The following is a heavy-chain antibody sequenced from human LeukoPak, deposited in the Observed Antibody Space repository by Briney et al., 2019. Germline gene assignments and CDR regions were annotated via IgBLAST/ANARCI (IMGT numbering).Heavy chain of an antibody. J-gene: IGHJ4*02. CDR3: AKDRKSSWYGYYFDY. Sequence: GGSLRLSCAASGFTFSSYGMHWVRQAPGKGLEWVAFIRYDGSNKYYADSVKGRFTISRDNSKNTLYLQMNSLRAEDTAVYYCAKDRKSSWYGYYFDYWGQGTLVTVSS. V-gene: IGHV3-30*02. CDR1: GFTFSSYG. D-gene: IGHD6-13*01. CDR2: IRYDGSNK.